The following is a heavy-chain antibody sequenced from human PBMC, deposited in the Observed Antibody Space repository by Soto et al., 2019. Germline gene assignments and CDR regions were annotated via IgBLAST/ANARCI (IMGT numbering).Heavy chain of an antibody. D-gene: IGHD3-10*01. CDR1: GSTFSSYG. V-gene: IGHV3-30*18. CDR3: AKGFSYGSGTYYYFDY. CDR2: ISYDGSNK. Sequence: PGGSLRLSCAASGSTFSSYGMHWVRQAPGKGLEWVAVISYDGSNKYYADSVKGRFTISRDNSKNTLYLQMNSLRAEDTAVYYCAKGFSYGSGTYYYFDYWGQGTLVTVSS. J-gene: IGHJ4*02.